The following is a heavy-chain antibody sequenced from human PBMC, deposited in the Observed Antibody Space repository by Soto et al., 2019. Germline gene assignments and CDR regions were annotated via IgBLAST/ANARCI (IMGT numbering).Heavy chain of an antibody. Sequence: ASVKVSCKASGGTFSSYAISRVRQAPGQGLEWMGGIIPIFGTANYAQKFQGRVTITADKSTSTVYMELSSLRSEDTAVYYCASPYGGNSHDYYGMDVWGQGTTVTVSS. J-gene: IGHJ6*02. CDR1: GGTFSSYA. CDR2: IIPIFGTA. D-gene: IGHD4-17*01. CDR3: ASPYGGNSHDYYGMDV. V-gene: IGHV1-69*06.